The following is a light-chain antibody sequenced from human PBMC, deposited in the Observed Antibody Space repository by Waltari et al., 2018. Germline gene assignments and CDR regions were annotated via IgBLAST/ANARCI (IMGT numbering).Light chain of an antibody. J-gene: IGLJ1*01. CDR1: RTDVGSSSY. V-gene: IGLV2-14*01. CDR3: SSYTTTTTLV. Sequence: QSAPTQPASVSVSPGQSITISCTGTRTDVGSSSYVSWYRQYPGKAPELLIYEVTPRPSGVSDRFSGSRSGSTASLTISGLQTEDEADYFCSSYTTTTTLVFGTGTKVIVL. CDR2: EVT.